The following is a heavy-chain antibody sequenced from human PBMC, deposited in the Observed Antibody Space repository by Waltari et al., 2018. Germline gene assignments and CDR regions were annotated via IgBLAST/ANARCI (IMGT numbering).Heavy chain of an antibody. V-gene: IGHV3-74*01. D-gene: IGHD3-10*01. CDR1: GFTFSSYW. CDR3: VRDQGSTDYYGMGA. Sequence: EVQLVESGGGLVQPGGSLRLSCEASGFTFSSYWMHWVRQTPGKGLVWVSRISSDGNTTTYADSVKGRFTISRDNAKNTLYLQMNSLRAEDTALYYCVRDQGSTDYYGMGAWGQGTTVTVSS. CDR2: ISSDGNTT. J-gene: IGHJ6*02.